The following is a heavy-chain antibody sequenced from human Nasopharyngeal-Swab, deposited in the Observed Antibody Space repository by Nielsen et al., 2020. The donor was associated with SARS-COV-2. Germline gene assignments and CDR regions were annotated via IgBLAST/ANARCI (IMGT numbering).Heavy chain of an antibody. CDR1: GFTFSSYW. CDR3: ARLDILTGYYRPYNYYGIDV. Sequence: GGSLRLSCAASGFTFSSYWLTWVRQAPGRGLGWVANIQQDGSVKHYVDSVKGRFTISRDNAKKSLYLQMNSLRAEDTAVYYCARLDILTGYYRPYNYYGIDVWGQGTTVTVSS. D-gene: IGHD3-9*01. V-gene: IGHV3-7*01. CDR2: IQQDGSVK. J-gene: IGHJ6*02.